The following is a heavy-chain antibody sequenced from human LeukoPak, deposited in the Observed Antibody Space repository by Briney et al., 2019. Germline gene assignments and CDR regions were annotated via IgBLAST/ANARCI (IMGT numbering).Heavy chain of an antibody. D-gene: IGHD4-17*01. J-gene: IGHJ4*02. CDR3: ASYFHYGDYASLWY. Sequence: GGSLRLSCAASGFTFKTYAMRWVRRAPGKGLEWVSSISENGESTYYADSVKGRFTISRDNSRNTLYLQMNSLRAEDTAVYYCASYFHYGDYASLWYWGQGTLVTVSS. CDR2: ISENGEST. V-gene: IGHV3-23*01. CDR1: GFTFKTYA.